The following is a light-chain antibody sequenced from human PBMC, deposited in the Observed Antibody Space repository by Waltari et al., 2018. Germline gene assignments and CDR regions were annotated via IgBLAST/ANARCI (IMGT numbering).Light chain of an antibody. CDR1: SSNSGAGSD. Sequence: QSVLTQPPSVSGAPGQRVTISCTGSSSNSGAGSDVQWYQQLPGTAPKLLIYGNNNRPSGVPYRFSGSKSGTSASLAITGLQADDEADYFCQSYDSGLSGHWVFGGGTKLTVL. CDR2: GNN. V-gene: IGLV1-40*01. J-gene: IGLJ3*02. CDR3: QSYDSGLSGHWV.